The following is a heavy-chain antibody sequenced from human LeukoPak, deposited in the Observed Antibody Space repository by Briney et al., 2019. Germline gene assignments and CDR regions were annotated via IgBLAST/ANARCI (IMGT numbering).Heavy chain of an antibody. D-gene: IGHD2-21*02. J-gene: IGHJ3*02. CDR3: ARRVVVTAISRDAFDI. Sequence: GESLKISCKGSGYSFTSYWIGWVRQMPGKGLEWMGIIYPSDSDTTTSPSFQGQVTLSADKSISTAYLQWSSLKASDTAIYYCARRVVVTAISRDAFDIWGQGTMVTVSS. V-gene: IGHV5-51*01. CDR2: IYPSDSDT. CDR1: GYSFTSYW.